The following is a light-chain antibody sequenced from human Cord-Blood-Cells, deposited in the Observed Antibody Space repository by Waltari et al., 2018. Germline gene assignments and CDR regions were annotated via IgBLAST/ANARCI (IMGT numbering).Light chain of an antibody. CDR1: SSDAGGYNY. CDR3: SSYTSSSTWV. Sequence: QSALTQPASVSGSPGQSITISCPGPSSDAGGYNYVPWYQQHPGKAPKLMIYDVSKRPSGVSNRFSGSKSGNTASLTISGLQAEDEADYYCSSYTSSSTWVFGGGTKLTVL. J-gene: IGLJ3*02. CDR2: DVS. V-gene: IGLV2-14*01.